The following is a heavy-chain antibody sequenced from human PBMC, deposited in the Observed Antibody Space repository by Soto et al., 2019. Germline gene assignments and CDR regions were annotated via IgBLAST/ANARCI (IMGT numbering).Heavy chain of an antibody. CDR2: INPNSGGT. V-gene: IGHV1-2*04. CDR3: ARDRRDCTNGVCRTYYYYGMDV. CDR1: GYTFTGYY. Sequence: ASVKVSCKASGYTFTGYYMHWVRQAPGQGLEWMGWINPNSGGTNYAQKFQGWVTMTRETSISTAYMELSRLRSDDTAVYYCARDRRDCTNGVCRTYYYYGMDVWGQGTTVTVSS. D-gene: IGHD2-8*01. J-gene: IGHJ6*02.